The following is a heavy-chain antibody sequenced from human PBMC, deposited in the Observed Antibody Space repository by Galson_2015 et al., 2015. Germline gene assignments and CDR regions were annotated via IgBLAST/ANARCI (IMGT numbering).Heavy chain of an antibody. CDR2: IWYDGSNK. V-gene: IGHV3-33*01. CDR3: ARDVGTYSSGPDF. Sequence: SLRLSCAASGFAFSSYAMHWVRQAPGKGLEWEALIWYDGSNKYYADSVKGRFTISRDNSKNTLYPQMNSLRAEDTAVYYCARDVGTYSSGPDFWGQGTLVTVSS. D-gene: IGHD6-19*01. CDR1: GFAFSSYA. J-gene: IGHJ4*02.